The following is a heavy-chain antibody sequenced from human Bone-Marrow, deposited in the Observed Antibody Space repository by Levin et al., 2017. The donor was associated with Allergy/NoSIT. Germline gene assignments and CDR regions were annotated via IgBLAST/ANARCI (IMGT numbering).Heavy chain of an antibody. CDR2: ISGSGGST. Sequence: PGGSLRLSCAASGFTFSSYAMSWVRQAPGKGLEWVSAISGSGGSTYYADSVKGRFTISRDNSKNTLYLQMNSLRAEDTAVYYCAKDQDCSSTSCYLADYFDYWGQGTLVTVSS. CDR1: GFTFSSYA. CDR3: AKDQDCSSTSCYLADYFDY. D-gene: IGHD2-2*01. J-gene: IGHJ4*02. V-gene: IGHV3-23*01.